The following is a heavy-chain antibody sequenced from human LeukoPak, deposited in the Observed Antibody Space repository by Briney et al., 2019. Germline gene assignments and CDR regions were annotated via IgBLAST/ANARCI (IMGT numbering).Heavy chain of an antibody. Sequence: GGSLRLSCAASGFTFSSTWMHWVRQAPGKGLVWVSRIKSDGISTIYADSVKGRFIISRDNAKNSLYLQMNSLRAEDTAVYYCARDRGESGSYSASFDYWGQGTLVTVSS. CDR2: IKSDGIST. D-gene: IGHD1-26*01. CDR1: GFTFSSTW. CDR3: ARDRGESGSYSASFDY. J-gene: IGHJ4*02. V-gene: IGHV3-74*01.